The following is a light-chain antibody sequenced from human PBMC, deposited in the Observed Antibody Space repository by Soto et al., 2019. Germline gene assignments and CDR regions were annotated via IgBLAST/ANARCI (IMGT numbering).Light chain of an antibody. CDR3: QQYMSSVT. J-gene: IGKJ1*01. V-gene: IGKV3D-15*01. Sequence: EIVMTQSPATLSVSPGERATLSCRASQSVSSNLAWYQKKPGQAPRLLIYGASKRATGIPDRFSGSGSGTDFTLIISRLEPEDFAVYYCQQYMSSVTFGQGTKVEIK. CDR1: QSVSSN. CDR2: GAS.